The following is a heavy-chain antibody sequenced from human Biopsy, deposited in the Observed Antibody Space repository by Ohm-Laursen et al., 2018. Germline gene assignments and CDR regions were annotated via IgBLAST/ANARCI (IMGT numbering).Heavy chain of an antibody. D-gene: IGHD4-17*01. J-gene: IGHJ4*02. CDR2: ISYTGDT. V-gene: IGHV4-59*12. CDR3: ARDSPSYADYPFDY. Sequence: GTLSLTCAVSGDSISSDFWSWIRQTPGKGLEWIGYISYTGDTNYNPSLESRVTMSLDTSKNQFSLRLRSVTAADTAVYYCARDSPSYADYPFDYWGQGTLVTVSS. CDR1: GDSISSDF.